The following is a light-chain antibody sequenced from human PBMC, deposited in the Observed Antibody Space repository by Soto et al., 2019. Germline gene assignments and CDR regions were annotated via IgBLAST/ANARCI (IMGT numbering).Light chain of an antibody. CDR1: SSDVGGYNY. CDR3: SSFAGSNNYV. J-gene: IGLJ1*01. CDR2: EVS. V-gene: IGLV2-8*01. Sequence: LTQPPSASWSPGQSVTISCTGTSSDVGGYNYVSWYQQHPGKAPKLMIYEVSKRPSGVPGRFSGSKSGNTASLTVSGLQAEDEADYYCSSFAGSNNYVFGIGTKVTVL.